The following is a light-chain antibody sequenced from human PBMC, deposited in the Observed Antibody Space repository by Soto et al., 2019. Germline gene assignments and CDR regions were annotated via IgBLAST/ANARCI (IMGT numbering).Light chain of an antibody. CDR1: SSDVGGYNY. CDR2: DVS. Sequence: QSALTQPASVSGSPGQSITLSCTGTSSDVGGYNYVSWYEQHPGKAPKLMIYDVSNRPSGVSNRFSGSKTGNTASLTISELQAEDEADYYCSSYTSSSPLVFGGGTKVTVL. V-gene: IGLV2-14*01. J-gene: IGLJ2*01. CDR3: SSYTSSSPLV.